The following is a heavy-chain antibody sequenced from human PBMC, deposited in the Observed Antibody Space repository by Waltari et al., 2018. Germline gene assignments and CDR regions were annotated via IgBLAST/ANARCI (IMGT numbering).Heavy chain of an antibody. Sequence: EVQLVESGGGLVEPGEPLTLSCAASGFTFDDYAMHWVRQRPGKGLEWVSGITWDSDNIDYADSERGRFSISRDNAQSILFLTMNSLKPEDTALYFCARDTGEYRVLDYWGQGTLVTVSS. V-gene: IGHV3-9*01. J-gene: IGHJ4*02. CDR2: ITWDSDNI. CDR1: GFTFDDYA. CDR3: ARDTGEYRVLDY. D-gene: IGHD4-17*01.